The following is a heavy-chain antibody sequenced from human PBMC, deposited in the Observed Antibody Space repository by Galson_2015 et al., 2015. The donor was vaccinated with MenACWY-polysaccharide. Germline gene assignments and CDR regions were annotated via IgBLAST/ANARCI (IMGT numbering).Heavy chain of an antibody. Sequence: TLSLTCTVSGVSISSGSHHWSWFRQYPGKSLEWIAYMFHSGGGNYNPSLRSRVTISLDKSRNQFSLNLSSVTAADTAVYFCAGIPATETSFGWFDPWARGPWSPSPQ. J-gene: IGHJ5*02. D-gene: IGHD4-17*01. CDR3: AGIPATETSFGWFDP. V-gene: IGHV4-31*03. CDR1: GVSISSGSHH. CDR2: MFHSGGG.